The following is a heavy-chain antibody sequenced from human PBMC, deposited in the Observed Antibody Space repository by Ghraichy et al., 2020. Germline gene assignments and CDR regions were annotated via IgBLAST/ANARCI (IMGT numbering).Heavy chain of an antibody. CDR2: ISSSSSYI. J-gene: IGHJ6*02. CDR1: GFTFSSYS. V-gene: IGHV3-21*01. D-gene: IGHD6-19*01. CDR3: ARGALVAGPPGGMDV. Sequence: GGSLRLSCAASGFTFSSYSMNWVRQAPGKGLEWVSSISSSSSYIYYADSVKGRFTISRDNAKNSLYLQMNSLRAEDTAVYYCARGALVAGPPGGMDVWGQGTTVTVSS.